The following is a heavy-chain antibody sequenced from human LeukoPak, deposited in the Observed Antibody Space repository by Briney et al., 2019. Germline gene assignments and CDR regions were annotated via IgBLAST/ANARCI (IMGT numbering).Heavy chain of an antibody. CDR3: ARSSYTSGSSYFDY. V-gene: IGHV3-11*03. CDR1: GFTFSDYY. CDR2: ISSTTSYT. D-gene: IGHD3-10*01. Sequence: GGSLRLSCAASGFTFSDYYMSWIRQAPGKGLEWLSHISSTTSYTDYADSVKGRFTISRDNAKNSLYLQMNSLRAEDTAVYYCARSSYTSGSSYFDYWGQGTQVTASA. J-gene: IGHJ4*02.